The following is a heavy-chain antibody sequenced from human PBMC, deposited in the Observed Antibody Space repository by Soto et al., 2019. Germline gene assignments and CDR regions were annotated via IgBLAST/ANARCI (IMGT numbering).Heavy chain of an antibody. CDR2: IYYSGST. J-gene: IGHJ6*02. CDR3: ARVSDYYGMDV. V-gene: IGHV4-31*03. CDR1: GGSISSGGYY. Sequence: QVQLQESGPGLVKPSQTLSLTCTVSGGSISSGGYYWSWIRQHPGKGLEWIGYIYYSGSTYYNPSLQRRVSRSVDTSENRFSLKLSSVTAADTAVYYCARVSDYYGMDVWGQGATVTVSS.